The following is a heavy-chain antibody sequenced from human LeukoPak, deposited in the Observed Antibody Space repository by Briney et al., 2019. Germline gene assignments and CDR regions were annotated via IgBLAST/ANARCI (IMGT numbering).Heavy chain of an antibody. V-gene: IGHV4-39*01. CDR3: AGRNDYYRY. CDR2: IYYSGST. J-gene: IGHJ4*02. CDR1: GGSISSSSYY. Sequence: PSETLSLTCTVSGGSISSSSYYWGWIRQPPGKGLEWIGSIYYSGSTYYNPSLKSRVTISVDTSKNQFSLKLSSVTAADTAVYYCAGRNDYYRYWGQGTLVTVSS.